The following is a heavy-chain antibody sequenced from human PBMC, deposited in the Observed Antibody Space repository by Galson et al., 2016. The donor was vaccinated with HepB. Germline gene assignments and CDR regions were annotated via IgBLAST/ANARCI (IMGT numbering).Heavy chain of an antibody. CDR3: VRIHPYNIAARRQGWFDP. J-gene: IGHJ5*02. CDR1: GFTVRSNY. D-gene: IGHD6-6*01. V-gene: IGHV3-53*01. Sequence: SLRLSCAASGFTVRSNYMTWVRQAPGQGLEWVSVIYSGGYTYYADSVKGRFTISRDNAKKSLYLQMNSLRAEDTAVYYCVRIHPYNIAARRQGWFDPWGQGTLVTVSS. CDR2: IYSGGYT.